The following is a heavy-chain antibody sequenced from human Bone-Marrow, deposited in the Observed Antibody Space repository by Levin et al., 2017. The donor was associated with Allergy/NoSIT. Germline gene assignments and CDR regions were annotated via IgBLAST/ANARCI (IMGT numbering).Heavy chain of an antibody. Sequence: LSLTCAASGFTVSSNYMSWVRQAPGKGPEWVSVIYSGGSTYYADSVKGRFTISRDNSKNTLYLQMNSLRAEDTAVYYCARGWFGELLPHWGQGTLVTVSS. D-gene: IGHD3-10*01. CDR1: GFTVSSNY. J-gene: IGHJ4*02. CDR3: ARGWFGELLPH. V-gene: IGHV3-53*01. CDR2: IYSGGST.